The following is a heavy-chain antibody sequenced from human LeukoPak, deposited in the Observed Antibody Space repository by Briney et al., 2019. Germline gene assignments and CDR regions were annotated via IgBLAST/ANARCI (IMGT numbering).Heavy chain of an antibody. D-gene: IGHD6-13*01. CDR3: ARGDSGSSWYGLGGPVDV. CDR2: ITPNSGGT. V-gene: IGHV1-2*02. CDR1: GYTFTGYY. Sequence: ASVKVSCKASGYTFTGYYMHWVRQAPGQGLEWMGWITPNSGGTNYAQKFQGRVTMTRDTSISTADMELSRLRSDDTAVYYCARGDSGSSWYGLGGPVDVWGKGTTVTVSS. J-gene: IGHJ6*04.